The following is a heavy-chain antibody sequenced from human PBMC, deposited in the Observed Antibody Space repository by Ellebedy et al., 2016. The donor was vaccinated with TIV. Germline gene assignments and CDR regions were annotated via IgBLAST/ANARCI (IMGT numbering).Heavy chain of an antibody. D-gene: IGHD1-26*01. J-gene: IGHJ2*01. CDR1: GYTFTSYG. CDR2: ISAYNGNT. V-gene: IGHV1-18*01. CDR3: AKDWSSIGYFDL. Sequence: ASVKVSXXASGYTFTSYGISWVRQAPGQGLEWMGWISAYNGNTNYAQKLQGRVTMTRVTSMNTVYMDMSSLRSDDTAVYYCAKDWSSIGYFDLWGRGTRVTVSS.